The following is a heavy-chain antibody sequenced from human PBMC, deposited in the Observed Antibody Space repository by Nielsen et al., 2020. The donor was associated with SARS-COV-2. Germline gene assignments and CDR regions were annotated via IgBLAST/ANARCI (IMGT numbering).Heavy chain of an antibody. CDR3: TKGAQLGDY. CDR1: GFRFSQFA. Sequence: GGSLRLSCAASGFRFSQFAMHWVRQAPGKGLEWVTFISYDGSVKYYADSVKGRFTISTDLSNNTLYLQMNSLRVEDTAIYYCTKGAQLGDYWGQGTLVTVSS. J-gene: IGHJ4*02. V-gene: IGHV3-30*04. D-gene: IGHD6-13*01. CDR2: ISYDGSVK.